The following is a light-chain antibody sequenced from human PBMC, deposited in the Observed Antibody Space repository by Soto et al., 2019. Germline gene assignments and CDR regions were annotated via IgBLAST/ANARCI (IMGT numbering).Light chain of an antibody. CDR2: RAS. CDR3: QQYHNYRT. Sequence: DIQMTQSPSTLSASVGDRVTITCRASQSISSWLAWYQQKPGKAPKHLVYRASSLEGGVPSRFSGSGSGTEFTLTINSLQPDDFATYYCQQYHNYRTFGQGTKVEIK. V-gene: IGKV1-5*03. J-gene: IGKJ1*01. CDR1: QSISSW.